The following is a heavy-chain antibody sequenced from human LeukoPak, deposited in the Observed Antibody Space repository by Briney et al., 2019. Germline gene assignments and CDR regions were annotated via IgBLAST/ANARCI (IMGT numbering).Heavy chain of an antibody. CDR2: ISWDGGST. Sequence: GGSLRLSCAASGFTFDDYAMHWVRQAPGKGLEWVSLISWDGGSTYYADSVKGRFTISRDNAKNSLYLQMNSLGPEDTAVYYCARCGGGNPRWFDPWGQGTLVTVSS. D-gene: IGHD4-23*01. CDR3: ARCGGGNPRWFDP. V-gene: IGHV3-43D*03. J-gene: IGHJ5*02. CDR1: GFTFDDYA.